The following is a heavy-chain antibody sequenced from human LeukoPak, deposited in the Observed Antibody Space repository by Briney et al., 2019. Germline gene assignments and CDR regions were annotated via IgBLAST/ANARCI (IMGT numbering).Heavy chain of an antibody. CDR2: IIPIFGTA. Sequence: SVKVSCKASGGTFSSYAISWERQAPGQGLEWMGGIIPIFGTANYAQKFQGRVTITADESTSTAYMELSSLRSEDTAVYYCASTYSGDYVHYYYSGMDVWGQGTTVTVS. CDR3: ASTYSGDYVHYYYSGMDV. V-gene: IGHV1-69*13. CDR1: GGTFSSYA. D-gene: IGHD4-17*01. J-gene: IGHJ6*02.